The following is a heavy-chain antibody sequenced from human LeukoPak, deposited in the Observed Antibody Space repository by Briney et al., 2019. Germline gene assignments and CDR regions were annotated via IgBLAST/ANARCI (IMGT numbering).Heavy chain of an antibody. J-gene: IGHJ4*02. D-gene: IGHD5-18*01. CDR3: ARERYSYGFNYFDY. Sequence: RGSLRLSCAASGFTFSSYWVSWVRQAPGKGLEWVANIKQDGSEKYYVDSVKGRFTISRDNAKNSLYLQMNSLRAEDTAVYYCARERYSYGFNYFDYWGQGTLVTVSS. V-gene: IGHV3-7*01. CDR2: IKQDGSEK. CDR1: GFTFSSYW.